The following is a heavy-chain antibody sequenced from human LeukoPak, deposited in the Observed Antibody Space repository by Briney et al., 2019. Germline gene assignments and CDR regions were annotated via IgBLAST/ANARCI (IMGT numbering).Heavy chain of an antibody. CDR3: ARGGPRAGSSWYVGY. D-gene: IGHD6-13*01. V-gene: IGHV4-4*07. Sequence: SSTLSLTCTASVGSISSDYWRWIQPPAGKRLECIGHGYTSGSSNYNPSLKGRVTISGDTSKNTFSLKLNSVTAADTAVYYCARGGPRAGSSWYVGYWGQGTLVTVSS. CDR1: VGSISSDY. J-gene: IGHJ4*02. CDR2: GYTSGSS.